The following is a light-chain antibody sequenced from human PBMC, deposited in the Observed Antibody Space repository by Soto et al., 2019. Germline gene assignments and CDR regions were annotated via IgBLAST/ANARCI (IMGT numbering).Light chain of an antibody. CDR2: GNT. V-gene: IGLV1-47*02. CDR1: SSNIGRNY. J-gene: IGLJ1*01. Sequence: QSVLSQPPSASGTPGQRVTISCSGSSSNIGRNYIYWYQQLPGTAPKLLIYGNTQRPSGVPDRFSGSKSGTSVSLAISGLRSEDEDDYYCAAWDDSLSGYVFGTGTKVTVL. CDR3: AAWDDSLSGYV.